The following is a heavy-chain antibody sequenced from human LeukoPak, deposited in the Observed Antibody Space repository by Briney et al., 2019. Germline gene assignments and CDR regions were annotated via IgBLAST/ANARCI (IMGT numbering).Heavy chain of an antibody. CDR1: GGSISSGSYY. D-gene: IGHD5-24*01. V-gene: IGHV4-61*02. J-gene: IGHJ6*03. CDR2: IYTSGST. CDR3: ARGGDGYNYYYYYYMDV. Sequence: SQTLSLTCTVSGGSISSGSYYWSWIRQPAGKGLEWIGRIYTSGSTNYNPSLKSRVTISVDTSKNQFSLKLSSVTAADTAVYYCARGGDGYNYYYYYYMDVWGKGTTVTISS.